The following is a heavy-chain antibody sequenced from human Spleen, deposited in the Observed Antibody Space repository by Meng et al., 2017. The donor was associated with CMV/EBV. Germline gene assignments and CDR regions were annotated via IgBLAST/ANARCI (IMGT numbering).Heavy chain of an antibody. CDR3: ARAHYDTSGYAPNY. V-gene: IGHV4-30-4*01. CDR2: IYYSETT. CDR1: GDPMSSGDYY. Sequence: SGDPMSSGDYYWSWIRQPPGKGLEWIGYIYYSETTYYNPSLKSRVSISVDTPKNQFSLKLNYVSAADTTVYYCARAHYDTSGYAPNYWGQGILVTVSS. D-gene: IGHD3-22*01. J-gene: IGHJ4*02.